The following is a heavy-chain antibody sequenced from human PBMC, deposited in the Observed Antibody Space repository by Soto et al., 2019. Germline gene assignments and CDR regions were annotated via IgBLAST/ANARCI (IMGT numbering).Heavy chain of an antibody. Sequence: QVQLVESGGGVVQPGRSLRLSCAASGFTFSSYAMHWVRQAPGKGLEWVAVISYDGSNKYYADSVKGRFTISRDNSKNTLYLQMNSLRAEDTAVYYCASEKGLYSSGFDYWGQGTLVTVSS. CDR1: GFTFSSYA. CDR3: ASEKGLYSSGFDY. D-gene: IGHD6-19*01. V-gene: IGHV3-30-3*01. CDR2: ISYDGSNK. J-gene: IGHJ4*02.